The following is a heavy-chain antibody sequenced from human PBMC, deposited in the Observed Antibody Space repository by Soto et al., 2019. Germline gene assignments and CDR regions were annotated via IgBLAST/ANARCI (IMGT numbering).Heavy chain of an antibody. CDR3: ARRVVVTSVRDIAYYYYGLDV. CDR2: IIPMFDST. Sequence: SVKVSCKAFGCTFSSYAICWVRQAPGQGLEWMGGIIPMFDSTNYAQKFQGRVTITADESTSTAFMELSSLRSEDTAVYYCARRVVVTSVRDIAYYYYGLDVWGQGTTVTVSS. D-gene: IGHD2-21*02. V-gene: IGHV1-69*13. CDR1: GCTFSSYA. J-gene: IGHJ6*02.